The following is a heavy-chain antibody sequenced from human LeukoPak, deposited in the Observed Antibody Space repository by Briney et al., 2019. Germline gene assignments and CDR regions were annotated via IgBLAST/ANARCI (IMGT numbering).Heavy chain of an antibody. CDR3: AELGITMIGGI. CDR2: IKQDGSGK. V-gene: IGHV3-7*01. J-gene: IGHJ6*04. D-gene: IGHD3-10*02. CDR1: GFTFSSYW. Sequence: GGSLRLSCAASGFTFSSYWMSWVRQAPGKGLEWVANIKQDGSGKYYVDSVKGRFTISRDNAKNSLYLQMNSLRAEDTAVYYCAELGITMIGGIWGKGTTVTISS.